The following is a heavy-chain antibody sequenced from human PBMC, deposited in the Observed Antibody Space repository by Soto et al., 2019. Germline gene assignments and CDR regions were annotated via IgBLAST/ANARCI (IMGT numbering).Heavy chain of an antibody. CDR2: MYNSGSA. CDR1: GGSSSRYY. CDR3: ARHGAIYSNSWYDFDY. J-gene: IGHJ4*02. V-gene: IGHV4-59*08. D-gene: IGHD5-18*01. Sequence: PSETLSLTCTVAGGSSSRYYWSWIRQPPGKGLEWVGYMYNSGSANYNPSLKSRVTISVDMSQNQFSLKLTSVTAADTAVYYCARHGAIYSNSWYDFDYWGQGTLVTVSS.